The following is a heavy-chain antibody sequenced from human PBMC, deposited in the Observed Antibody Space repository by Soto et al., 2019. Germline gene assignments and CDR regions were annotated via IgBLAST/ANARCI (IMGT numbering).Heavy chain of an antibody. CDR2: ISAHNGDT. CDR3: ARMVRGSNIDYYYYMDV. J-gene: IGHJ6*03. Sequence: QVHLVQSGGEVKKPGASVKVSCKASGYTFASHGISWVRQAPGHGLEWMGWISAHNGDTNYAQELQGRVTVTTDTPTNTAYMELRGLRSDDTAVYYCARMVRGSNIDYYYYMDVWGKGTTVTVSS. D-gene: IGHD3-10*01. V-gene: IGHV1-18*01. CDR1: GYTFASHG.